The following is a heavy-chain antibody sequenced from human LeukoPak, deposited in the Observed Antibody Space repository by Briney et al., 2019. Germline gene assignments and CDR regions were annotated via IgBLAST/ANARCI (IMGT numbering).Heavy chain of an antibody. CDR2: IYHSGST. J-gene: IGHJ3*02. CDR1: GYSISSGYY. Sequence: SETLSLTCTVSGYSISSGYYWGWIRQPPGKGLEWIGSIYHSGSTYYNPSLKSRVTISVDTSKNQFSLKLSSVTAADTAVYYCAGRITIFGVVIIDAFDIWGQGTMVTVSS. D-gene: IGHD3-3*01. V-gene: IGHV4-38-2*02. CDR3: AGRITIFGVVIIDAFDI.